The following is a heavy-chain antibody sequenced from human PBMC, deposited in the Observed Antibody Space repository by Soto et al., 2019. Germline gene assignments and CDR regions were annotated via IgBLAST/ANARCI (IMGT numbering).Heavy chain of an antibody. D-gene: IGHD1-26*01. CDR3: ARDRRDSVADRRSFDV. CDR2: ISVYNGDT. J-gene: IGHJ3*01. CDR1: GYSFTTYG. V-gene: IGHV1-18*01. Sequence: QVQLVQSGAEVMKPGASVRVSCKASGYSFTTYGISWVRQAPGQGLEYMGWISVYNGDTNYAQKLQGRVTMTTDTSTSTAYMELRSLRSDDTAIYYCARDRRDSVADRRSFDVWGQGTMLTVSS.